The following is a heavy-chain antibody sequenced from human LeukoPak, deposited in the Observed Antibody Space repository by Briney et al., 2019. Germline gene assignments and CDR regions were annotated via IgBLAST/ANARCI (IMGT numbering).Heavy chain of an antibody. Sequence: SETLSLTCAVSGGSISSGGYSWSWIRQPPGKGLEWIGYIYHSGSTYYNPSLKSRVTISVDRSKNQFSLKLSSVTAADTAVYYCARVANSGWYHDYWGQGTLVTVSS. V-gene: IGHV4-30-2*01. D-gene: IGHD6-19*01. CDR2: IYHSGST. CDR1: GGSISSGGYS. J-gene: IGHJ4*02. CDR3: ARVANSGWYHDY.